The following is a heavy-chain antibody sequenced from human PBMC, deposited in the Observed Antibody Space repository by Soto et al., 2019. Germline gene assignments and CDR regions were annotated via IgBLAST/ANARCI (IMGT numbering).Heavy chain of an antibody. CDR2: IIPIFGTA. J-gene: IGHJ4*02. Sequence: ASVKVSCKASGGTFSSYAISWVRQAPGQGLEWMGGIIPIFGTANYAQKCQGRVTITADESTSTAYMELSSLRSEDTAVYYCARGVAAAGDNGSFDYWGQGTLVTLSS. D-gene: IGHD6-13*01. CDR1: GGTFSSYA. V-gene: IGHV1-69*13. CDR3: ARGVAAAGDNGSFDY.